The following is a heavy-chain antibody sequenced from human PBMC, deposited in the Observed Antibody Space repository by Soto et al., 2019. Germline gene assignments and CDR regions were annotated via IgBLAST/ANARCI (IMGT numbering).Heavy chain of an antibody. CDR2: IRSKANTYAT. CDR3: TRPGFGDFVDPYDYGIDV. CDR1: GLPFSGSP. Sequence: GGSLRLSCAASGLPFSGSPIHWVRQASGKGLEWVGRIRSKANTYATAYATSVKGRFTISRDDSKNTTYLQMNSLKTEDTAVYFCTRPGFGDFVDPYDYGIDVWGRGTTVTVSS. J-gene: IGHJ6*02. D-gene: IGHD2-2*01. V-gene: IGHV3-73*01.